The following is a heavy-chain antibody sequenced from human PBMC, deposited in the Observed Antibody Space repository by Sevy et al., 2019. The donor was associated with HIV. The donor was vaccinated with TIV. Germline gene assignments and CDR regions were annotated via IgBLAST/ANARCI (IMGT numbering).Heavy chain of an antibody. J-gene: IGHJ3*02. CDR2: ISSSSSYI. D-gene: IGHD3-22*01. V-gene: IGHV3-21*01. CDR3: ARDSPFTYYYDSSGYKVAFDI. Sequence: GGSLRLSCAASGFTFSSYSMNWVRQAPGKGLEWVSSISSSSSYIYYADSVKGRFTTSRDNAKNALYLQMNILRAEDTAVYYCARDSPFTYYYDSSGYKVAFDIWGQGTMVTVSS. CDR1: GFTFSSYS.